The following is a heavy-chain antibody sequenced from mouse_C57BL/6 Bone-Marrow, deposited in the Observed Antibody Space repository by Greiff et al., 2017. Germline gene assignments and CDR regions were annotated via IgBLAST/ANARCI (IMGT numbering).Heavy chain of an antibody. J-gene: IGHJ4*01. V-gene: IGHV1-4*01. D-gene: IGHD4-1*01. Sequence: QVQLQQSGAELARPGASVKMSCKASGYTFTSYTMHWVKQRPGQGLEWIGYINPSSGYTKYNQKFKDKATLTADKSSSTAYMQLSSLTSEDSAVYYCASWDALYYAMDYGGQGTSVTVSS. CDR1: GYTFTSYT. CDR2: INPSSGYT. CDR3: ASWDALYYAMDY.